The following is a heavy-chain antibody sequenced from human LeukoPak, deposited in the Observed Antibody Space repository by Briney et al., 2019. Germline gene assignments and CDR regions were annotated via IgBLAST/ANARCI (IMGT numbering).Heavy chain of an antibody. J-gene: IGHJ6*02. Sequence: GTSVKVSCKASGYTFSGNYIQWVRQAPGQGVEWMGWINPDSGGTTYAQSFQGRVTMTRDTSISTAYMELSRLTSDDTAVYYCARDHCATSGCYEDYYNGLDVWGQGTTVTVSS. CDR3: ARDHCATSGCYEDYYNGLDV. CDR2: INPDSGGT. D-gene: IGHD2-2*01. CDR1: GYTFSGNY. V-gene: IGHV1-2*02.